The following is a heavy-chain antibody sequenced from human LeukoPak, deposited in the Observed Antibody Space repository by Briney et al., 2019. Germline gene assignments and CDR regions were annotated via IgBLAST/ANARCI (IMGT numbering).Heavy chain of an antibody. V-gene: IGHV4-59*08. J-gene: IGHJ4*02. D-gene: IGHD6-13*01. CDR3: AAAAAGTGVDD. CDR1: GGSINSYY. Sequence: SETLSLTCTVSGGSINSYYWNWIRQPPGKGLEWIGYIYNSGSTNYNPSLKSRVSMSIDTSKNQFSLKLTSVTATDTAVYYCAAAAAGTGVDDWGQGTLVTASS. CDR2: IYNSGST.